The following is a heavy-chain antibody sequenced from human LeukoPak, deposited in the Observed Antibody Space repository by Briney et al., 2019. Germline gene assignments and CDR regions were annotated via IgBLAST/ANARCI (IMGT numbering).Heavy chain of an antibody. Sequence: VASVKVSCKASGYTFTSYYMHWVRQAPGQGLEWMGIINPSGGSTSYAQKFQGRVTMTRDTSTSTVYMELSSLRSEDTAVYYCARGRRILGGPENAGDFFDFWGQGSLVTVSS. J-gene: IGHJ4*01. V-gene: IGHV1-46*01. CDR1: GYTFTSYY. CDR2: INPSGGST. D-gene: IGHD3-16*01. CDR3: ARGRRILGGPENAGDFFDF.